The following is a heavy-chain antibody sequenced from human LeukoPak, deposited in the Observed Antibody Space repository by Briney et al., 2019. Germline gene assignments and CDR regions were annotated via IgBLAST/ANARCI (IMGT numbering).Heavy chain of an antibody. D-gene: IGHD1-26*01. CDR3: ARSLVGATTDFDY. J-gene: IGHJ4*02. CDR1: GYTFTAYY. CDR2: INPISGGT. V-gene: IGHV1-2*02. Sequence: ASVKVSCKASGYTFTAYYMHWVRQAPGQGLERMGWINPISGGTNYAQKLQGRVTMTRDTSITTAYMELSRLRSDDTAVYYCARSLVGATTDFDYWGQGTLVTVSS.